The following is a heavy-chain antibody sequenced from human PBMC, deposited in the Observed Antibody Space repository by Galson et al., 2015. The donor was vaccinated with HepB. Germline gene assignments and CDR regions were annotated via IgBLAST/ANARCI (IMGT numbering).Heavy chain of an antibody. D-gene: IGHD2-21*01. CDR3: ARLVVEDNWFDP. J-gene: IGHJ5*02. Sequence: SVKVSCKASGGTFSSYAISWVRQAPGQGLEWMGGIIPIFGTANYAQKFQGRVTITADESTSTAYMELSSLRSEDTAVYYCARLVVEDNWFDPWGQGTLVTVSS. V-gene: IGHV1-69*13. CDR1: GGTFSSYA. CDR2: IIPIFGTA.